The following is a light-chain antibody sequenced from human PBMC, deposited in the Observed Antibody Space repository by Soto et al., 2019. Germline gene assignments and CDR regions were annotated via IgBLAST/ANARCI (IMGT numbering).Light chain of an antibody. Sequence: EIVLTQSPSTLSLSPGERATLSCRASQSVSSSYLAWYQQKPGQPPRLLIYDASRATGIPDRFSGSGSGTDFTLTITRLEPDVFAVYYCQHYGTSALFGPGTKVDI. CDR1: QSVSSSY. CDR2: DAS. CDR3: QHYGTSAL. J-gene: IGKJ3*01. V-gene: IGKV3-20*01.